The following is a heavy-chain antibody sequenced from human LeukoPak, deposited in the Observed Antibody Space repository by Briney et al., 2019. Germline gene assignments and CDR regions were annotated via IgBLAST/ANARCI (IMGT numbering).Heavy chain of an antibody. CDR3: ARGVIVVAHFDY. Sequence: GGSLRLSCAASGFTFSSYAMSWVRQAPGKGLEWVSGISDSGGSTYYADSVKGRFTISRDNSKNTLYLQMNSLRAEDTAVYYCARGVIVVAHFDYWGQGTLVTVSS. D-gene: IGHD3-22*01. V-gene: IGHV3-23*01. CDR2: ISDSGGST. J-gene: IGHJ4*02. CDR1: GFTFSSYA.